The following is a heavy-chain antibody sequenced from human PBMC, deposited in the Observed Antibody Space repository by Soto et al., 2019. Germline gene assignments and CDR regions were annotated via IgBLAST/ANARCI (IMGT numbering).Heavy chain of an antibody. Sequence: SETLSLTCTVSGGSISSGGYYWSWIRQHPGKGLEWIGYIYYSGSTYYNPSLKSRVTISVDTSKNQFSLKLSSVTAADTAVYYCAKASGDYYYGMDVWGQGTTVTVSS. CDR2: IYYSGST. V-gene: IGHV4-31*03. CDR3: AKASGDYYYGMDV. CDR1: GGSISSGGYY. J-gene: IGHJ6*02.